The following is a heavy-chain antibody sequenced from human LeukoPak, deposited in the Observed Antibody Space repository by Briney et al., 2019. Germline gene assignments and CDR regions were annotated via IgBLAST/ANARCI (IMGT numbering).Heavy chain of an antibody. Sequence: ASVKVSCKASGYTFTSYAMNWVRQAPGQGLEWMGWINTNTGNPTYAQGFTGRFVFSLDTSVSTAYLQISSLKAEDTAVYYCARDRILTGYNWFDPWGQGTLVTVSS. CDR3: ARDRILTGYNWFDP. CDR1: GYTFTSYA. J-gene: IGHJ5*02. CDR2: INTNTGNP. D-gene: IGHD3-9*01. V-gene: IGHV7-4-1*02.